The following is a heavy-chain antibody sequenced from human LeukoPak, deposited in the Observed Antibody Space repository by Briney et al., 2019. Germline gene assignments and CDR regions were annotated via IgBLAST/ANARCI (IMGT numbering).Heavy chain of an antibody. CDR1: GFTFSSYA. CDR3: ARGVGFCTNGVCYLGRFDY. Sequence: GGSLRLSCAASGFTFSSYAMSWVRQAPGKGLEWVSAISGSGGSTYYADSVKGRFTISRDNAKNSLYLQMNSLRAEDTAVYYCARGVGFCTNGVCYLGRFDYWGQGTLVTVSS. CDR2: ISGSGGST. D-gene: IGHD2-8*01. J-gene: IGHJ4*02. V-gene: IGHV3-23*01.